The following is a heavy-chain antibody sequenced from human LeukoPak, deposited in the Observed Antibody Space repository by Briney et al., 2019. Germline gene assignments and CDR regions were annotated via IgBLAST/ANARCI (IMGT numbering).Heavy chain of an antibody. J-gene: IGHJ4*02. Sequence: GGSLRLSCAASGFTFSNYGMHWVRQAPGKGLEWVAVIYDDGSKEHFADSVKGRFTISRDNSKNTAVLQMNSLRGEDTAVYYCARDLKSGYVDSWGQGTLVTVSS. CDR3: ARDLKSGYVDS. V-gene: IGHV3-33*01. CDR1: GFTFSNYG. D-gene: IGHD3-3*01. CDR2: IYDDGSKE.